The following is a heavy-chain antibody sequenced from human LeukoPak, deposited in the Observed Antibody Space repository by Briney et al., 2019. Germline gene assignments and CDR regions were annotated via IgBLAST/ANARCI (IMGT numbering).Heavy chain of an antibody. V-gene: IGHV4-59*01. CDR1: GGSISSYY. J-gene: IGHJ5*02. CDR2: IYYSEST. Sequence: SETLSLTCTVSGGSISSYYWSWIRQPPGKGLEWIGHIYYSESTNYNPSLKSRVTISVDTSKNQLSLKLSSVIAADTALYYCARGSSWFDPWGQGTLVTVSS. CDR3: ARGSSWFDP.